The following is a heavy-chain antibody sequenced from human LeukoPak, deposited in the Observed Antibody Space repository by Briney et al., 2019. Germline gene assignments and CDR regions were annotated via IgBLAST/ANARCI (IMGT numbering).Heavy chain of an antibody. Sequence: PGASVKVSCKASGGTFSSYAISWVRQAPGQGLEWMGGIIPIFGTANYAQKFQGRVTITADESTSTAYMELSSLRSEDTAVYYCARDKGNYYDSSGYYGAFDIWGQGTMVTVSS. CDR2: IIPIFGTA. CDR3: ARDKGNYYDSSGYYGAFDI. V-gene: IGHV1-69*13. J-gene: IGHJ3*02. CDR1: GGTFSSYA. D-gene: IGHD3-22*01.